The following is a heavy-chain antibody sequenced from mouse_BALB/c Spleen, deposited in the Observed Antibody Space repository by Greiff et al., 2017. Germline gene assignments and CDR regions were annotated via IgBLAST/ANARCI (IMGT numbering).Heavy chain of an antibody. Sequence: EVQGVESGGGLVQPGGSRKLSCAASGFTFSSYGMSWVRQTPDKRLELVATINSNGGSTYYPDSVKGRFTISRDNAKNTLYLQMSSLKSEDTAMYYCARDYGYAMDYWGQGTSVTVSS. D-gene: IGHD1-1*02. CDR1: GFTFSSYG. CDR2: INSNGGST. V-gene: IGHV5-6-3*01. CDR3: ARDYGYAMDY. J-gene: IGHJ4*01.